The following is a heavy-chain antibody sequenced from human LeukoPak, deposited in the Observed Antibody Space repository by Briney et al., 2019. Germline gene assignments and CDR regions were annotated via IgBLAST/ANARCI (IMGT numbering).Heavy chain of an antibody. V-gene: IGHV3-23*01. CDR1: GFTFSSYA. D-gene: IGHD3-3*01. CDR3: AKIPRSTIFGVVIKGGNWFDP. Sequence: GGSLRLSCAASGFTFSSYAMSWVRQAPGKGLEWVSAISGSGGSTYYADSVKGRFTTSRDNSKNTLYLQMNSLRAEDTAVYYCAKIPRSTIFGVVIKGGNWFDPWGQGTLVTVSS. CDR2: ISGSGGST. J-gene: IGHJ5*02.